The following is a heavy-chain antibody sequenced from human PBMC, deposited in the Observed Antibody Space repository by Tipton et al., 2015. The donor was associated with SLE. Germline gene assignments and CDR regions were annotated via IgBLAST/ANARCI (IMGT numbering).Heavy chain of an antibody. Sequence: TLSLTCTVSGGSISSYYWSWIRQPPGKGLEWIGYIYYSGSTNYNPSLKSRVTISVDTSKNQFYRKLSSVTAADTAVYYCARVRGRGYFQHWGQGTLVTVSS. J-gene: IGHJ1*01. CDR1: GGSISSYY. CDR3: ARVRGRGYFQH. CDR2: IYYSGST. D-gene: IGHD3-10*01. V-gene: IGHV4-59*01.